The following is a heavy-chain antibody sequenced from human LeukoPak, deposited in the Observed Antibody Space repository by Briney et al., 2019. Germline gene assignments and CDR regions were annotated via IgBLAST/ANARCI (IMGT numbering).Heavy chain of an antibody. V-gene: IGHV3-30*02. Sequence: GGSLRLSCAASGFTFSSYGMHWVRQAPGKGLEWVAFIRYDGSNKYYADSVKGRFTISRDNSKNTLYQQMNSLRAEDTAVYYCAKDRIRYSGTYDAFDIWGQGTMVTVSS. D-gene: IGHD1-26*01. J-gene: IGHJ3*02. CDR3: AKDRIRYSGTYDAFDI. CDR1: GFTFSSYG. CDR2: IRYDGSNK.